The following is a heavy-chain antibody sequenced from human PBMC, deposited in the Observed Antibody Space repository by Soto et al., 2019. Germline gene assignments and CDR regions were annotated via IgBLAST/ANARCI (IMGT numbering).Heavy chain of an antibody. D-gene: IGHD1-1*01. CDR3: ARYWSSGTLYGAFDI. J-gene: IGHJ3*02. V-gene: IGHV1-69*06. CDR1: GGTFSDYT. CDR2: IIPMIGAT. Sequence: SVKVSCKASGGTFSDYTMSWLRQAPGRGLEWMGGIIPMIGATNNAQRLKGRLMITADKSTGTVYMELNSLRSDDTAVYFCARYWSSGTLYGAFDIWGQGTEVTVSS.